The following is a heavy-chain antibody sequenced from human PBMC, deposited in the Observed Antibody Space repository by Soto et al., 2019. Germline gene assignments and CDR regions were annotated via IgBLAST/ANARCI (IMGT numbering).Heavy chain of an antibody. CDR2: IYPGDSDT. D-gene: IGHD3-22*01. V-gene: IGHV5-51*01. CDR3: AIDSSGYSYPGAFDI. J-gene: IGHJ3*02. CDR1: GYSFTSYW. Sequence: PGEALKISCKGSGYSFTSYWIGWVRQMPGKGLEWMGIIYPGDSDTRYSPSFQGQVTISADKSISTAYLQWSSLKASDTAMYYCAIDSSGYSYPGAFDIWGQGTMVTVSS.